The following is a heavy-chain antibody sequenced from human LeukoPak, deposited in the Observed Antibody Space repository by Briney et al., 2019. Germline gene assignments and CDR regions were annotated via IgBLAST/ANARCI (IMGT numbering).Heavy chain of an antibody. CDR1: GATVGTNY. D-gene: IGHD2/OR15-2a*01. CDR3: ARWFCNSLTCYYDY. J-gene: IGHJ4*02. Sequence: GGSLRLSCAAAGATVGTNYMSWVRQVPGRGLEWVSMMYSDGTIHYLDSVKGRFTISRDNSRNTLYLQMNSLRVEDTAVYHCARWFCNSLTCYYDYWGQGTLVTVSS. CDR2: MYSDGTI. V-gene: IGHV3-53*01.